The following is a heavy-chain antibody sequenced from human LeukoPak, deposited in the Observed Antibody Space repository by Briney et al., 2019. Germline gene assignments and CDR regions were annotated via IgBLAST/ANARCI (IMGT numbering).Heavy chain of an antibody. Sequence: GGSLRLSCAASGFTFSSYTMSWVRQAPGKGLEWVSGISHSGGTTDYADSVKGRFTISRDNSRNTLYVQMNSLRVEDTAIYYCATLGGGDGYWGQGTLVTVSS. J-gene: IGHJ4*02. CDR3: ATLGGGDGY. CDR2: ISHSGGTT. CDR1: GFTFSSYT. D-gene: IGHD3-16*01. V-gene: IGHV3-23*01.